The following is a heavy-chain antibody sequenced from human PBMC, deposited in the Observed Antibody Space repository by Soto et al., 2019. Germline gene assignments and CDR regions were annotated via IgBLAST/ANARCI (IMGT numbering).Heavy chain of an antibody. Sequence: QLQLQESGPGLVKPSETLSLTCTVSSASISSSSYTWGWIRQPPGKGLEWIGSIYYSGTTYYNPSLNGRVTGSVDTSKNQFSRKVTSVTAADTAVYYCARLHGYCISSSCHGHYAMDVWGQGTTVTVSS. CDR3: ARLHGYCISSSCHGHYAMDV. J-gene: IGHJ6*02. D-gene: IGHD2-2*01. CDR2: IYYSGTT. V-gene: IGHV4-39*01. CDR1: SASISSSSYT.